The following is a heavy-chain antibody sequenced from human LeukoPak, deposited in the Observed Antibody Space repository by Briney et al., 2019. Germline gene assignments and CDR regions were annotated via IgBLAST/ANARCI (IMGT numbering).Heavy chain of an antibody. J-gene: IGHJ6*03. CDR2: ISSSGGST. CDR1: GFTFSSYA. CDR3: ANPPLVPAAATTYSYGYYYYMDV. V-gene: IGHV3-23*01. D-gene: IGHD2-2*01. Sequence: PGGSLRLSCAASGFTFSSYAMTWVRQAPGKGLEWVSSISSSGGSTYYADSVRGRFTISRDNSKNTLYLQMNSLRAEDTAIYYCANPPLVPAAATTYSYGYYYYMDVWGKGTTVTVSS.